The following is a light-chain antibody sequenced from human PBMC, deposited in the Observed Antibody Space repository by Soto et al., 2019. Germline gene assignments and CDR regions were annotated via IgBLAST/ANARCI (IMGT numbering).Light chain of an antibody. Sequence: EIVMTQSPATLSVSPGERATLSCSASQSVSSNLAWYQQKPAQAPRPLIFGASTSTTGIPTRFSGSGSGTEFTLTIGSLQSEDFAVYYCQQYDNWPMYTFGQGTKLEIK. J-gene: IGKJ2*01. CDR3: QQYDNWPMYT. CDR1: QSVSSN. CDR2: GAS. V-gene: IGKV3-15*01.